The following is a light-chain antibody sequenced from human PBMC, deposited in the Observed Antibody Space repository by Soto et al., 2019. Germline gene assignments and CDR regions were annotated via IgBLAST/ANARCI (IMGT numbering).Light chain of an antibody. J-gene: IGKJ1*01. V-gene: IGKV1D-12*01. Sequence: DLQMTPSPSSVSASVGDRVTITCRASQAISTWLAWYHQKPGKAPQLLIDAASTLQTGVPSTFRGSASGTDFTLLISSLQPVDFAPYYGERANSFPRTFGRGTKVEIK. CDR1: QAISTW. CDR2: AAS. CDR3: ERANSFPRT.